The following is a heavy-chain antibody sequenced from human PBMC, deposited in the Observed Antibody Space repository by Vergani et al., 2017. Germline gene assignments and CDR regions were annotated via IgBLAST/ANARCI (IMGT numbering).Heavy chain of an antibody. Sequence: QVQLLQSGSELKKPGASVRISCEASGYTFTNYPLIWVRQAPGQGLEFMGWINTNSGNPTYAPGFTGRFVFSLDTSVSTAYLQISGLKAEDSAVCYCARGRRWRLTEYLYGMDVWVQGTTVTVSS. J-gene: IGHJ6*02. D-gene: IGHD4-23*01. CDR2: INTNSGNP. CDR1: GYTFTNYP. CDR3: ARGRRWRLTEYLYGMDV. V-gene: IGHV7-4-1*02.